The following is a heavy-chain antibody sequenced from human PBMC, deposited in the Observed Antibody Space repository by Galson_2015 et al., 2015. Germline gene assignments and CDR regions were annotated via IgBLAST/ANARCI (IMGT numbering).Heavy chain of an antibody. CDR2: ISYDGSNK. CDR3: ARGRAWELLRMSPFDY. V-gene: IGHV3-30-3*01. J-gene: IGHJ4*02. CDR1: GFTFSNYW. D-gene: IGHD1-26*01. Sequence: SLRLSCAASGFTFSNYWMAWVRQAPGKGLEWVAVISYDGSNKYYADSVKGRFTISRDDSENSLYLQMNSLRAEDTAVYYCARGRAWELLRMSPFDYWGQGTLVTVSS.